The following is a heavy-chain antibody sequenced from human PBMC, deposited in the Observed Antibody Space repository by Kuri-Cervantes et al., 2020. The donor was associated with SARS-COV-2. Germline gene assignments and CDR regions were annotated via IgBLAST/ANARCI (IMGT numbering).Heavy chain of an antibody. Sequence: ASVKVSCKVSGYTITELSMHWVRQAPGQGLEWMGCFDPDDGETIYAQKFQGRVTMTEDTSTDTAYMELSSLRSEDTAVYYCARSFELGVPDAFDIWGQGTMVTVSS. J-gene: IGHJ3*02. CDR3: ARSFELGVPDAFDI. D-gene: IGHD2-8*02. CDR2: FDPDDGET. V-gene: IGHV1-24*01. CDR1: GYTITELS.